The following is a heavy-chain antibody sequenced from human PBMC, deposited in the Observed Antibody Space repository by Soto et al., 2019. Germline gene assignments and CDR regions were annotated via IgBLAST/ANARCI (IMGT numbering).Heavy chain of an antibody. J-gene: IGHJ6*02. CDR2: ISYDGSNK. Sequence: QVQLVESGGGVVQPGRSLRLSCAASGFTFSSYGMHWVRQAPGKGLEWVAVISYDGSNKYYADSVKGRFTISRDNSKNTLYLQMNSLRAEDTAVYYCAEDKANVLRYFDWLPHRYYYYGMDVWGQGTTVTVSS. D-gene: IGHD3-9*01. V-gene: IGHV3-30*18. CDR3: AEDKANVLRYFDWLPHRYYYYGMDV. CDR1: GFTFSSYG.